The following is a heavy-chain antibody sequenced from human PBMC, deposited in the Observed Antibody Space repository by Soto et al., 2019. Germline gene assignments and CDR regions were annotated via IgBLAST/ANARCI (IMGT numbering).Heavy chain of an antibody. Sequence: SETLSLTCTVSGGSISSGDYYWSWIRQPPGKGLEWIGYIYYSGSTYYNPSLKSRVTISVDTSMNQFSLKLSSVTAADTAVYYCARMTTVTTRHDAFDIWGQGTMVTVSS. V-gene: IGHV4-30-4*01. D-gene: IGHD4-17*01. CDR1: GGSISSGDYY. CDR3: ARMTTVTTRHDAFDI. CDR2: IYYSGST. J-gene: IGHJ3*02.